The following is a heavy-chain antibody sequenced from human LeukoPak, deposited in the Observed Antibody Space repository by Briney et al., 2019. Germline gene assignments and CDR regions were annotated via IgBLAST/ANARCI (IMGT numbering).Heavy chain of an antibody. J-gene: IGHJ3*02. CDR2: ISWNSGNM. CDR3: AKDRQWLIGPDAFDI. CDR1: GFLFDDYA. V-gene: IGHV3-9*01. Sequence: HSGGSLRLSCAASGFLFDDYALHWVRQAPGKGLEWVSSISWNSGNMYYVDSVKGRFTISRDNAKNALYLQMNSLRPEDTAVYYCAKDRQWLIGPDAFDIWGQGTMVTVSS. D-gene: IGHD6-19*01.